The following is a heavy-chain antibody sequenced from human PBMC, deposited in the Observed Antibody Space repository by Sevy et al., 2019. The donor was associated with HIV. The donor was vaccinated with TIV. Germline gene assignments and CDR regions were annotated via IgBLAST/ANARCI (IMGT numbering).Heavy chain of an antibody. J-gene: IGHJ4*02. CDR3: ARVESCGGDCYFSDY. CDR2: VNPSGGGT. CDR1: GYTFTDHY. Sequence: ASVKVSCKASGYTFTDHYIHWVRQAPGQGLECMGIVNPSGGGTNYAQNFQGRVTFTRDTSTSTVNMELSGLRPEETAVYYCARVESCGGDCYFSDYWGQGTQVTVS. V-gene: IGHV1-46*01. D-gene: IGHD2-21*02.